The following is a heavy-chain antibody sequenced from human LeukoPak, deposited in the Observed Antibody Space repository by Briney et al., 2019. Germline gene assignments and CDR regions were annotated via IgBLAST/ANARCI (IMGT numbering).Heavy chain of an antibody. V-gene: IGHV3-23*01. CDR1: GFTFSSYA. CDR3: ANYRIGYCRPFDY. Sequence: GGSLRLSCAASGFTFSSYAMSWVRQAPGKGLEWVSAIVGSADNTYYADSVKGRFTISRDNSKSTLYLQMNSLRAEDTAVYYCANYRIGYCRPFDYWGQGTLVTVSS. J-gene: IGHJ4*02. CDR2: IVGSADNT. D-gene: IGHD2-8*02.